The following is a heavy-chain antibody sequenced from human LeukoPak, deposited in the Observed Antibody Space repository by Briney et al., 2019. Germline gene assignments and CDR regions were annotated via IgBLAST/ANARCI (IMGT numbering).Heavy chain of an antibody. CDR1: GFTFDDYG. D-gene: IGHD3-22*01. CDR2: INWNGGST. J-gene: IGHJ3*02. V-gene: IGHV3-20*04. Sequence: GGSLRLSCAGSGFTFDDYGMSWVRQAPGKGVEWVSGINWNGGSTGYADSVKGRFTISRDNAKNSLYLQMNSLRAEDTAVYYCAKDGSPLIVVVPDAFDIWGQGTMVTVSS. CDR3: AKDGSPLIVVVPDAFDI.